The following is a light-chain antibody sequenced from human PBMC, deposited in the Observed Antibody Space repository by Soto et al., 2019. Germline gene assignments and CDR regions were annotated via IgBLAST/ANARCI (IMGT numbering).Light chain of an antibody. CDR2: PAS. V-gene: IGKV1-9*01. CDR3: QHLRTYPFS. J-gene: IGKJ2*03. Sequence: DIQWTQSPSFLSASVGDRVTVSCRASQDISTSLAWFQQKAGKVPQLLVYPASTLQDGVPSRFSGSGSGTYFTITINNLQAEDFATYYCQHLRTYPFSFGQGTKLDIK. CDR1: QDISTS.